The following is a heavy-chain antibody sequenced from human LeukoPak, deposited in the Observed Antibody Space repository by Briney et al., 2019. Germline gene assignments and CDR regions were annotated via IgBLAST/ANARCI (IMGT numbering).Heavy chain of an antibody. Sequence: SETLSLTCAVYGGSFSGYYWSWIRQPPGKGLEWIGEINHSGSTSYNPSLKSRITISVDTSKNQFSLKLNSVTAADTAVYYCARGYDYVWGSYRSPRAFEIWGQGTMVTVSS. D-gene: IGHD3-16*02. CDR2: INHSGST. CDR1: GGSFSGYY. CDR3: ARGYDYVWGSYRSPRAFEI. J-gene: IGHJ3*02. V-gene: IGHV4-34*01.